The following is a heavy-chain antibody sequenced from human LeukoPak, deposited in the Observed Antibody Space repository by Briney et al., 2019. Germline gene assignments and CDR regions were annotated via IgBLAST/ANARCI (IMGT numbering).Heavy chain of an antibody. D-gene: IGHD4-17*01. CDR3: AKDIYGDYGGFDY. CDR1: GFTFNNNA. J-gene: IGHJ4*02. CDR2: ISNSGGNT. Sequence: GGSLRLPCVASGFTFNNNAMTWVRQAPGKGLEWVSVISNSGGNTYYADSVKGRFTISRDNSKSTLFLQMNSLRAEDTAVYYCAKDIYGDYGGFDYWGQGTLVTVSS. V-gene: IGHV3-23*01.